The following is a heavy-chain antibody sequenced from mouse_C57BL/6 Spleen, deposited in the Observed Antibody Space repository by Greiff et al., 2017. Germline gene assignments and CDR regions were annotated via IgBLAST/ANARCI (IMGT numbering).Heavy chain of an antibody. Sequence: VQLQQSGAELVMPGASVKLSCKASGYTFTSYWMHWVKQRPGQGLEWIGEIDPSDSYTNYNQKFKGKSTLTVDKSSSTAYMQLSSLTSEDSAVYYCARSLTVVATDWYFDVWGTGTTVTVSS. CDR2: IDPSDSYT. V-gene: IGHV1-69*01. CDR3: ARSLTVVATDWYFDV. CDR1: GYTFTSYW. J-gene: IGHJ1*03. D-gene: IGHD1-1*01.